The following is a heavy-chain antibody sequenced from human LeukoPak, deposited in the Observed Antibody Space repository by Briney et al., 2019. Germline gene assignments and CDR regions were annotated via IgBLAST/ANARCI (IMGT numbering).Heavy chain of an antibody. Sequence: SETLSLTCSVSGVSISAYYWSWIRQPAGKGLEWIGRIYPGESIYASENTNYNPSLKSRVSMSGDTSKNQVSLKLRSVTAADTAVYYCARDPIRGDGYNLDYWGQGTLVTVSS. D-gene: IGHD5-12*01. CDR3: ARDPIRGDGYNLDY. CDR2: IYPGESIYASENT. CDR1: GVSISAYY. V-gene: IGHV4-4*07. J-gene: IGHJ4*02.